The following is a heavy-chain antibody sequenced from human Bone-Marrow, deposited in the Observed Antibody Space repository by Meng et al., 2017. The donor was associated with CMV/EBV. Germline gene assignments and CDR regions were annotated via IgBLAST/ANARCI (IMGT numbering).Heavy chain of an antibody. J-gene: IGHJ4*02. D-gene: IGHD3-10*01. CDR2: ISSSGTYI. CDR1: GFTFSSYS. V-gene: IGHV3-21*01. CDR3: ARDMVRGVGLLGY. Sequence: GESLKISCAASGFTFSSYSMNWVRQAPGKGLEWVSSISSSGTYIYYADSVKGRFTISRDNAKNSLYLQMNSLRAEDTAVYYCARDMVRGVGLLGYWGQGTLVTVSS.